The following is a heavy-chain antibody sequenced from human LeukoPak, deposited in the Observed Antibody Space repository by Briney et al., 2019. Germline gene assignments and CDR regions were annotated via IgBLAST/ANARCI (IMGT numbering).Heavy chain of an antibody. D-gene: IGHD2-15*01. Sequence: GGSLRLSCAASGFTFSSYSMNWVRQAPGKGLEWVSSISSSSSSYIYYADSVKGRFTISRDNAKNSLYLQMNSLRAEDTAVYYCARESKSSRGSLHLFDYWGQGTLVTVSS. J-gene: IGHJ4*02. V-gene: IGHV3-21*01. CDR3: ARESKSSRGSLHLFDY. CDR2: ISSSSSSYI. CDR1: GFTFSSYS.